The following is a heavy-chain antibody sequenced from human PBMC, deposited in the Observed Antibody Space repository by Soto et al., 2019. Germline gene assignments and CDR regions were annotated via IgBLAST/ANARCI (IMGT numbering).Heavy chain of an antibody. Sequence: EVQLVESGGGLVQPGGSLRLSCAASGFIFDSFALSWVRQAPGKGLERVSGIGGSGGRTYYADSVKGRFTIPRDNSKNTLYLQLSSLSAEDTAIYSCAKDRAFRFGEGGGFDPWGQGTLVTVSS. V-gene: IGHV3-23*04. CDR2: IGGSGGRT. J-gene: IGHJ5*02. D-gene: IGHD3-10*01. CDR1: GFIFDSFA. CDR3: AKDRAFRFGEGGGFDP.